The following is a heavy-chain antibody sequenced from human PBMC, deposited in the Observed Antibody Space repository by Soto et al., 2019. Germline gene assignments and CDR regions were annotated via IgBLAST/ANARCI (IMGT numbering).Heavy chain of an antibody. J-gene: IGHJ4*02. V-gene: IGHV3-23*01. CDR3: AKRRYDSSGYYQY. CDR1: GFTFSSYA. Sequence: LRLSCAASGFTFSSYAMSWVRQAPGKGLEWVSAISGSGGSTYYADSVKGRFTISRDNSKNTLYLQMNSLRAEDTAVYYCAKRRYDSSGYYQYWGQGTLVTVSS. D-gene: IGHD3-22*01. CDR2: ISGSGGST.